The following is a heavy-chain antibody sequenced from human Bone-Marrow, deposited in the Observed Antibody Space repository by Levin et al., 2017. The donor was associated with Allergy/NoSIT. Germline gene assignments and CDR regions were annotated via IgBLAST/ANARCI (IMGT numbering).Heavy chain of an antibody. CDR1: GYTFTTYY. J-gene: IGHJ4*02. CDR3: ARAHFEESSSSYFFDF. D-gene: IGHD6-6*01. V-gene: IGHV1-46*01. Sequence: EASVKVSCKASGYTFTTYYIHWVRQAPGHGLEWMGVINPSGGRTNYAQKFQGRVTMTRDTSTSTVDLDLSSLRSEDTAVYYCARAHFEESSSSYFFDFWGQGTLVTVSS. CDR2: INPSGGRT.